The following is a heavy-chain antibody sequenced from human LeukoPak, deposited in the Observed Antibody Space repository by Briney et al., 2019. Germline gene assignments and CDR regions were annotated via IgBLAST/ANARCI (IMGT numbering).Heavy chain of an antibody. CDR3: ARGMEGGSGRIYYFDY. CDR1: GFTFSSYS. J-gene: IGHJ4*02. V-gene: IGHV3-21*01. CDR2: ISSSSSYI. D-gene: IGHD6-19*01. Sequence: SPGGSLRLSCAASGFTFSSYSMNWVRQAPGKGLEWVSSISSSSSYIYYADSVKGRFTISRDNAKNSLYLQMNSLRAEDTAVYYCARGMEGGSGRIYYFDYWGQGTLVTVSS.